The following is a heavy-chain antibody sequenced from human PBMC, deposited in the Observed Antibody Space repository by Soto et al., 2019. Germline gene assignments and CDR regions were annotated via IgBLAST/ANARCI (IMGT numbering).Heavy chain of an antibody. CDR3: ARDLPLYCRGDCNFDF. D-gene: IGHD2-21*02. CDR1: GFIFSRYG. Sequence: GGSLRLSCGGSGFIFSRYGMHWVRQAPGKGLEWVTGISYDGGERFYADSVKGRFTISRDNSKNRLDLQMSSLRPEDAAVYYCARDLPLYCRGDCNFDFWGQGTLVTVSS. CDR2: ISYDGGER. J-gene: IGHJ4*02. V-gene: IGHV3-30*03.